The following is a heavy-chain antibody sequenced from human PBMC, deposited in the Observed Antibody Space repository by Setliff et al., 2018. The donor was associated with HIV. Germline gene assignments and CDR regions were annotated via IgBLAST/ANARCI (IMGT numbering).Heavy chain of an antibody. D-gene: IGHD1-26*01. J-gene: IGHJ6*03. CDR1: GYTFTSYG. V-gene: IGHV1-18*01. CDR3: AREGYSGSYFNYYYYLDV. CDR2: INAYDGNT. Sequence: ASVKVSCKASGYTFTSYGITWVRQAPGQGLEWMGWINAYDGNTNYAQELQGRVTMTTDTSTSTVYMELRSLRSDDTAVYYCAREGYSGSYFNYYYYLDVWGKGTTVTVSS.